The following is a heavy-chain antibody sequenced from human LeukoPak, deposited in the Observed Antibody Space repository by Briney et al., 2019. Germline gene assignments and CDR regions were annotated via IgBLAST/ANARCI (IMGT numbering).Heavy chain of an antibody. D-gene: IGHD5-12*01. Sequence: SETLSLTCTVSGGSISGYYWSWIRQPPGKGLEWIGYIYYNGSTNYTPSLKSRVTISVDTSKNQFSLNLKSVTAADTAVYYCARDRAEGGGYWFDPWGQGTLVTVSS. J-gene: IGHJ5*02. CDR3: ARDRAEGGGYWFDP. CDR1: GGSISGYY. V-gene: IGHV4-59*01. CDR2: IYYNGST.